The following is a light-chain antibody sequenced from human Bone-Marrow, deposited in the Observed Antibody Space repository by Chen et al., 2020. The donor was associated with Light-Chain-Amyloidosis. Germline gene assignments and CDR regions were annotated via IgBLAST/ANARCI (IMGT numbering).Light chain of an antibody. J-gene: IGLJ2*01. CDR3: QSADSSGTYEVI. Sequence: SYELSQPPSVTVSPGTTARITCSGDDLPTKYAYWYQQKPGQAPVLVIHRDTERTSGISERFSGSSSGTKATLTISGVQAEDEADYHCQSADSSGTYEVIFGGGTNLTVL. CDR1: DLPTKY. V-gene: IGLV3-25*03. CDR2: RDT.